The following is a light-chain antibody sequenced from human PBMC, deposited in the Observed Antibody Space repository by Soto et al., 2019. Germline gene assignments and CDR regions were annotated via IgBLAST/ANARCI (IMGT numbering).Light chain of an antibody. CDR2: DVS. CDR1: SSDVGGYNY. V-gene: IGLV2-11*01. J-gene: IGLJ1*01. CDR3: CSYAGSYTFTYV. Sequence: QSVLTQPRSVSGSPGQSVTISCTGTSSDVGGYNYVSWYQQHPGKAPKLMIYDVSKRPSGAPDRFSGSKSGNTASLTISGLQAEDEADYYCCSYAGSYTFTYVFGTGTKVTVL.